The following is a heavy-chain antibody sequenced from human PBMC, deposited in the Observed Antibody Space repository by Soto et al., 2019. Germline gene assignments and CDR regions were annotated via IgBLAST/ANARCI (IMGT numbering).Heavy chain of an antibody. CDR3: ARGYYDILTGYNSWFDP. CDR2: INPSGGST. V-gene: IGHV1-46*03. CDR1: GYTFTSYY. J-gene: IGHJ5*02. Sequence: ASVKVSCKASGYTFTSYYMHWVRQAPGQGLEWMGIINPSGGSTSYAQKFQGRVTMTRDTSTSTVYMELSSLRSEDTAVYYCARGYYDILTGYNSWFDPWGQGTLVTVSS. D-gene: IGHD3-9*01.